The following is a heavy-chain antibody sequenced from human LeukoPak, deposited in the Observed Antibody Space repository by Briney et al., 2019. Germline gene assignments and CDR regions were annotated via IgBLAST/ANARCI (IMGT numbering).Heavy chain of an antibody. V-gene: IGHV3-7*01. J-gene: IGHJ5*02. CDR2: IKQDGREK. Sequence: GGSLRLSCAASGFIFSTYWMTWVRQAPGKGLEWVANIKQDGREKSYVDSVKGRFTISRDNADNSLYLQMNSLRADDTAVYFCARLNRWFDPWGQGTLVTVSS. CDR3: ARLNRWFDP. CDR1: GFIFSTYW.